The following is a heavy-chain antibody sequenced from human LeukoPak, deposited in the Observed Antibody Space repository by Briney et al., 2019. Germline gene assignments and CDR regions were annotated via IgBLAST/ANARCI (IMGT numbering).Heavy chain of an antibody. V-gene: IGHV1-8*03. CDR1: GYTFTSYD. Sequence: ASVEVSCKASGYTFTSYDINWVRQATGQGLEWMGWMNPNSGNTGYAQKFQGRLTITRNTSISTAYMELRSLRSEDTAVYYCARERRTSRIITMIRKHDQKPSYYMDVWGKGTTVTISS. J-gene: IGHJ6*03. D-gene: IGHD3-22*01. CDR3: ARERRTSRIITMIRKHDQKPSYYMDV. CDR2: MNPNSGNT.